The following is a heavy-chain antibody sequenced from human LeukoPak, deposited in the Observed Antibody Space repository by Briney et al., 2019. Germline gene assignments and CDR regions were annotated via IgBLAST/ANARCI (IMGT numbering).Heavy chain of an antibody. CDR3: ARDGLDALLNTWGEYYYYYYYMDV. CDR2: IYTSGST. CDR1: GGSISSYY. Sequence: PSETLSLTCTVSGGSISSYYWSWIRQPAGKGLEWIGRIYTSGSTNYNHSLKSRVTMSVDTSKNQFSLKLSSVTAADTAVYYCARDGLDALLNTWGEYYYYYYYMDVWGKGTTVTISS. V-gene: IGHV4-4*07. D-gene: IGHD3-10*01. J-gene: IGHJ6*03.